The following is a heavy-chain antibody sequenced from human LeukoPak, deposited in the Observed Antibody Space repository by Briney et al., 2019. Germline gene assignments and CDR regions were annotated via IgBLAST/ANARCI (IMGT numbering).Heavy chain of an antibody. Sequence: SETLSLTCAVYGGSFSGYYWSWIRQPPGKGLEWIGEINHSGSTNYNPSLKSRVTISVDTSKNQFSLKLSSVTAADTAVYYCARGNVVFPGNYFDYWGQGTLVTVSS. CDR1: GGSFSGYY. J-gene: IGHJ4*02. CDR2: INHSGST. V-gene: IGHV4-34*01. CDR3: ARGNVVFPGNYFDY. D-gene: IGHD3-10*01.